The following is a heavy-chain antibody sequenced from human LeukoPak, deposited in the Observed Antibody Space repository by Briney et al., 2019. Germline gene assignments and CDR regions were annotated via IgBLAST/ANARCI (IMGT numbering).Heavy chain of an antibody. V-gene: IGHV3-74*01. CDR2: MNVEGSVT. J-gene: IGHJ4*02. CDR1: GFTVSSYW. D-gene: IGHD4-23*01. Sequence: GGSLRLSCAAHGFTVSSYWMHWVRQVPGKGRVWVSRMNVEGSVTSYADFVKGRFTISRDIAKNTLYLQMNTLTAEDTAVYYCARDFGGNSDFWGQGTLVTVSS. CDR3: ARDFGGNSDF.